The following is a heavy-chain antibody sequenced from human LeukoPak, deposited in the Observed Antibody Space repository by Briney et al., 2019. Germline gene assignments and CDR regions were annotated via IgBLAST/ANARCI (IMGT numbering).Heavy chain of an antibody. D-gene: IGHD3-22*01. CDR2: IYYSGST. CDR1: GGSISSSSYY. V-gene: IGHV4-39*07. CDR3: ARDAYYYDSSGYYRFDY. Sequence: PSETLSLTCTVSGGSISSSSYYWGWIRQPPGKGLEYIGSIYYSGSTYYNPSLKSRVAMSVDTSKNQFSLKLSSVTAADTAVYYCARDAYYYDSSGYYRFDYWGQGTLVTVSS. J-gene: IGHJ4*02.